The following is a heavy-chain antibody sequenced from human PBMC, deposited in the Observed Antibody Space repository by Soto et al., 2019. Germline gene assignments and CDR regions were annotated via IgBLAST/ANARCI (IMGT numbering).Heavy chain of an antibody. V-gene: IGHV3-48*02. Sequence: EVQLVESGGGLVQPGGSLRLSCAASGFTFSSYSMNWVRQAPGKGLEWLSYISSSISTMHYADSVKGRFTISRDNAKNSLYLQINSQGDEDRGVYYCAREVRDTAVADFDYWGQGTLVTVSS. J-gene: IGHJ4*02. CDR1: GFTFSSYS. CDR2: ISSSISTM. D-gene: IGHD5-18*01. CDR3: AREVRDTAVADFDY.